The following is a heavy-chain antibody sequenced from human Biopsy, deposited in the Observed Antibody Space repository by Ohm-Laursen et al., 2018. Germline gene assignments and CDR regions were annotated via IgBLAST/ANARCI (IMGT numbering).Heavy chain of an antibody. CDR3: ARGQALKSFDY. V-gene: IGHV4-38-2*01. Sequence: SETLSLTCAVSGYSISSGYYWGWIRQPPGKGLEWIGSIYHSGSTYYNPSLKSRVTISVDTSKNQSSLKLSSVTAADTAGYYCARGQALKSFDYWGQGTLVTVSS. CDR1: GYSISSGYY. CDR2: IYHSGST. J-gene: IGHJ4*02.